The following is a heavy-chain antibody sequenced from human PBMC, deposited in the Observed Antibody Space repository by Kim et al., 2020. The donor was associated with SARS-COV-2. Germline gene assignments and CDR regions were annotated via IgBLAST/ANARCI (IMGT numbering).Heavy chain of an antibody. CDR2: TV. D-gene: IGHD1-26*01. CDR3: GRKRVGSALDI. Sequence: TVYNADSLKGRFTNSRDNAKNSLYLQMNSLSAEDTAVYYCGRKRVGSALDIWGQGTILTVSS. J-gene: IGHJ3*02. V-gene: IGHV3-48*03.